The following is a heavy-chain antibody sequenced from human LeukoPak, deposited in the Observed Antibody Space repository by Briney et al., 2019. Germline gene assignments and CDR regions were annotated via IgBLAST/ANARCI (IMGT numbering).Heavy chain of an antibody. Sequence: GASVKVSCKASGYTFTSYGISWVRQAPGQGLEWMGWISAYNGNTNYAQKLQGRVTMTTDTSTSTAYMELRSLRSDDTAVYYCARVSMRSVPLWFGETTGLGYWGQGTLVTVSS. CDR3: ARVSMRSVPLWFGETTGLGY. J-gene: IGHJ4*02. V-gene: IGHV1-18*01. CDR1: GYTFTSYG. CDR2: ISAYNGNT. D-gene: IGHD3-10*01.